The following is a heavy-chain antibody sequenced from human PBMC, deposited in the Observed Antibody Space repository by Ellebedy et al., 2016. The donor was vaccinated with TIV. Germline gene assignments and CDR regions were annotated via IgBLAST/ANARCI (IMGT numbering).Heavy chain of an antibody. D-gene: IGHD6-13*01. CDR1: GGSISSGGYY. J-gene: IGHJ5*02. CDR2: IYTSGST. V-gene: IGHV4-61*02. Sequence: SETLSLXXTVSGGSISSGGYYWSWIRQHPGKGLEWIGRIYTSGSTNYNPSLKSRVTISVDTSKNQFSLKLSSVTAADTAVYYCARSSFRAWQQLEKNWFDPWGQGTLVTVSS. CDR3: ARSSFRAWQQLEKNWFDP.